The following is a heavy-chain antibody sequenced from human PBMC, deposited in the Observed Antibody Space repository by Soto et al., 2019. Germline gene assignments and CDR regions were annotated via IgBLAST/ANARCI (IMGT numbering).Heavy chain of an antibody. CDR2: IYWDDDK. D-gene: IGHD3-16*01. V-gene: IGHV2-5*02. CDR1: GFSLTTRGVG. J-gene: IGHJ5*02. CDR3: AHIPNYYQYDWFDP. Sequence: QXTLXXXXXXLVKPTQTLTLTCTFSGFSLTTRGVGVGWIRQPPGKALECLALIYWDDDKRYSPSLQSRLSITKDTSKNQVVLTMTNVDPVDTATYYCAHIPNYYQYDWFDPWGQGTLVSVSS.